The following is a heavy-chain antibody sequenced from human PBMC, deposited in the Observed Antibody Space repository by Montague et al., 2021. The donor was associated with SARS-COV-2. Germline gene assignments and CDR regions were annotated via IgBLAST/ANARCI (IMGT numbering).Heavy chain of an antibody. V-gene: IGHV4-31*03. CDR1: GGSTSSSSYY. D-gene: IGHD2-15*01. CDR2: IYYTGSS. Sequence: TLSLTCTVSGGSTSSSSYYWGWIRQPPGKGLEWIGYIYYTGSSYYNPTLRSRLTISVDTSKNQFSLKLNTVTAAETAVYYCAREGRAYCSGGSCYFVFDYWGQGTLVTVSS. J-gene: IGHJ4*02. CDR3: AREGRAYCSGGSCYFVFDY.